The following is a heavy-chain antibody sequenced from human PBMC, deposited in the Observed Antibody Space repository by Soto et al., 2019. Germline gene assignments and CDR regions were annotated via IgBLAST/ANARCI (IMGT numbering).Heavy chain of an antibody. CDR1: GFNVRSYG. J-gene: IGHJ6*02. V-gene: IGHV3-33*01. D-gene: IGHD2-2*01. Sequence: PGGSLRLSCVTSGFNVRSYGMHWVRQAPGKGLEWVAVIWYDGKNKYYADSAKGRFTISRDNSKNTLYLQMNSLRAEDTAVYYSARLYCISTSCSYEAPPPVGMDVWGQGTTVTVSS. CDR3: ARLYCISTSCSYEAPPPVGMDV. CDR2: IWYDGKNK.